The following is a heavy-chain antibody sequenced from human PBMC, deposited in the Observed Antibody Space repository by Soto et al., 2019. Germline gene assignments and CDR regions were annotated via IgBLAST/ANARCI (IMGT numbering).Heavy chain of an antibody. J-gene: IGHJ4*02. CDR1: GFTFSSYA. CDR3: AKEPHYDYVWGSFSAFDY. V-gene: IGHV3-23*01. Sequence: GGSLRLSCAASGFTFSSYAMSWVRQAPGKGLEWVSAISGSGGSTYYAESVKGRFTISRDNSKKTLYLQMNSLRAEDTAVYYCAKEPHYDYVWGSFSAFDYWGQGTLVTVSS. D-gene: IGHD3-16*01. CDR2: ISGSGGST.